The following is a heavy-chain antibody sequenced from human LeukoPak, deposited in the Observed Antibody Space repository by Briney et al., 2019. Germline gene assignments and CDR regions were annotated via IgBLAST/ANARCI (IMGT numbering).Heavy chain of an antibody. V-gene: IGHV4-34*01. CDR1: GGSLSGYY. CDR3: ARGGDFWSGYYNPSY. Sequence: SETLSLTCAVYGGSLSGYYWSWIRQPPGKGLEWIGEINHSGSTNYNPSLKSRVTISVDTSKNQFSLKLSSVTAADTAVYYCARGGDFWSGYYNPSYWGQGTLVTVSS. D-gene: IGHD3-3*01. J-gene: IGHJ4*02. CDR2: INHSGST.